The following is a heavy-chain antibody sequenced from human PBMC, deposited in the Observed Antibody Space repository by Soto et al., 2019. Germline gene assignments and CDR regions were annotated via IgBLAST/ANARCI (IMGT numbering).Heavy chain of an antibody. J-gene: IGHJ3*02. CDR2: TYYRSKWYN. CDR1: GDSFSSNSAA. D-gene: IGHD1-1*01. CDR3: ARDGKLEGTTGTTDAFDI. V-gene: IGHV6-1*01. Sequence: SQTLSLTCANSGDSFSSNSAAWNWIRQSPSRGLEWLGRTYYRSKWYNDYAVSVKSRITINPDTSKNQFSLQLNSVTPEDTAVYYCARDGKLEGTTGTTDAFDIWGQGTMVTVSS.